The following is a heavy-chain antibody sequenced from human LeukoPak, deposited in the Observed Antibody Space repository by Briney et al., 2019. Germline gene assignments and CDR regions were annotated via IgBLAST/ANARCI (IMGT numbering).Heavy chain of an antibody. CDR3: AYRPPGDESFDI. CDR1: GHTLTGLA. V-gene: IGHV1-24*01. D-gene: IGHD3-16*01. Sequence: ASVNVSCKVSGHTLTGLAMHWVRQATGQGLEWMGGSDPEDGETIYAQKFKGRVTMTEDTATDTAYMELRSLRSEDTAVYYCAYRPPGDESFDIWGQGTLVTVSS. J-gene: IGHJ3*02. CDR2: SDPEDGET.